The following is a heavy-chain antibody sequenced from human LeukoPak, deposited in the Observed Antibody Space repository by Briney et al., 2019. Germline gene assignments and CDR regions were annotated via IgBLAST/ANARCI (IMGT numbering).Heavy chain of an antibody. CDR3: ARYRQWLFPDY. Sequence: AGGALRLSCAASGFTFSDYYMSWIRQAPGKGLEWVSYISSSNGYTNYADSVKGRFTISRDNAKNSLYLQMNSLRAEDTAVYYCARYRQWLFPDYWGQGTLVTVSS. D-gene: IGHD6-19*01. CDR1: GFTFSDYY. J-gene: IGHJ4*02. V-gene: IGHV3-11*06. CDR2: ISSSNGYT.